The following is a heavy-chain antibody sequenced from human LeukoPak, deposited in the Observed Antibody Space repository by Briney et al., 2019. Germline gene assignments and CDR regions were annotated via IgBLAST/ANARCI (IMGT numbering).Heavy chain of an antibody. J-gene: IGHJ4*02. CDR2: ISGSGGST. CDR1: GFTFSSYA. V-gene: IGHV3-23*01. D-gene: IGHD3-22*01. Sequence: GGSPRLSCAASGFTFSSYAMSWVRQAPGKGLEWVSAISGSGGSTYYADSVKGRFTISRDNSKNTLYLQMNSLRAEDTAVYYCAKDGHYDSSGPIDYWGQGTLVTVSS. CDR3: AKDGHYDSSGPIDY.